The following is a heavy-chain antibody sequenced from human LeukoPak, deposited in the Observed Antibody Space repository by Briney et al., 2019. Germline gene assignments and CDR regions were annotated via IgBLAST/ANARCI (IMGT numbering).Heavy chain of an antibody. CDR1: GGSFSGYY. D-gene: IGHD6-6*01. Sequence: SETLSLTCAVYGGSFSGYYWSWIRQPPGKGLEWIGEINHSGSTNYNPSLKSRVTISVDTSKNQFSLKLSSVTAADTAVYYCARGFVSYYYMDVWGKGTTVTVSS. CDR2: INHSGST. J-gene: IGHJ6*03. CDR3: ARGFVSYYYMDV. V-gene: IGHV4-34*01.